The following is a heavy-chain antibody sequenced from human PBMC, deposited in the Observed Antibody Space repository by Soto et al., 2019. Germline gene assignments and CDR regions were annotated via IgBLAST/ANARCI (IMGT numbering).Heavy chain of an antibody. CDR2: ISYDGSNK. CDR3: AKGRVGATTISAFDI. J-gene: IGHJ3*02. CDR1: GFTFSSYG. Sequence: QVQLVESGGGVVQPGRSLRLSCAASGFTFSSYGMHWVRQAPGKGLEWVAVISYDGSNKYYADSVKGRFTISRDNSKNTLYLQMNSLRAEDTAVYYCAKGRVGATTISAFDIWGQGTMVTVSS. D-gene: IGHD1-26*01. V-gene: IGHV3-30*18.